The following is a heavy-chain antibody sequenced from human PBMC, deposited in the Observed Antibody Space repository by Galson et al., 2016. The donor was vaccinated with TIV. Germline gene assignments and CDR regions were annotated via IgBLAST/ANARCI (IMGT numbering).Heavy chain of an antibody. J-gene: IGHJ4*02. CDR2: ISRDSSDI. Sequence: SLRLSCAASGFTFASYGMNWVRQAPGKGLEWVSSISRDSSDIYYAEPLNGRFTISRDNAKKSLYLDFNSPRADDTAVYYCAGDSSGYFALDSWGQGTLVTVSS. CDR1: GFTFASYG. D-gene: IGHD3-22*01. CDR3: AGDSSGYFALDS. V-gene: IGHV3-21*01.